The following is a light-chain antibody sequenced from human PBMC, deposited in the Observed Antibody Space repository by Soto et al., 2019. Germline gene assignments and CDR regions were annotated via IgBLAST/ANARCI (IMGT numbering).Light chain of an antibody. V-gene: IGKV1-5*03. CDR1: QSVSSW. CDR2: KAS. J-gene: IGKJ1*01. Sequence: DIQMTQSPSTLSASVGDRVTITCRASQSVSSWLAWFQQKPGKAPKLLIYKASSLQSGVSSRFSGGGSGTEFTLTISCLQSEDFATYYCQQSYSTPWTFGQGTKVDIK. CDR3: QQSYSTPWT.